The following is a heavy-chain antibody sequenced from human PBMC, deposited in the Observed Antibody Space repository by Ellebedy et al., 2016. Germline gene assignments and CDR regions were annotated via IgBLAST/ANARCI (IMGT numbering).Heavy chain of an antibody. V-gene: IGHV3-74*01. CDR3: ARDDEEGGYSSGWYGN. CDR2: IDTDGTST. CDR1: GFTFSGHW. J-gene: IGHJ4*02. Sequence: GESLKISXAASGFTFSGHWMHWVRQAPGKGLVWVSRIDTDGTSTSYADSVKGRFTISRDNAKNTVYLQMNSLRAEDTAVYYCARDDEEGGYSSGWYGNWGQGTLVTVSS. D-gene: IGHD6-19*01.